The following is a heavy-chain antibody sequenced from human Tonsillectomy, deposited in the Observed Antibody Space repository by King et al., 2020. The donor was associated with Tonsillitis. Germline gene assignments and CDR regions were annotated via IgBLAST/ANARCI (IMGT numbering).Heavy chain of an antibody. Sequence: VQLVESGGTLVQPVGALRLAFSCSVFKIENDAIAWVRQAPRQGLFFVSPSSGSGGGTYYAEPVKGRFTISRDNSKNLLFLQLNSLRPDDTAMYFCAKDIFSSGETFDFWGPGTMVTVSS. CDR1: VFKIENDA. J-gene: IGHJ3*01. D-gene: IGHD3-10*01. V-gene: IGHV3-23*04. CDR3: AKDIFSSGETFDF. CDR2: SSGSGGGT.